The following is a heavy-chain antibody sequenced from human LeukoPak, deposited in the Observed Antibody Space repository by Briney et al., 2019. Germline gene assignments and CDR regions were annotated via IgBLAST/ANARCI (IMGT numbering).Heavy chain of an antibody. Sequence: SETLSLTCAVYGGSFSGYYWSWIRQPPGKGLEWIGEINHSGSTNYNPSLKSRVTISVDTSKNQFSLKLSSVTAADTAVYYCARENYRSGWHGQFDPWGQGTLVTVSS. V-gene: IGHV4-34*01. J-gene: IGHJ5*02. CDR2: INHSGST. CDR3: ARENYRSGWHGQFDP. CDR1: GGSFSGYY. D-gene: IGHD6-19*01.